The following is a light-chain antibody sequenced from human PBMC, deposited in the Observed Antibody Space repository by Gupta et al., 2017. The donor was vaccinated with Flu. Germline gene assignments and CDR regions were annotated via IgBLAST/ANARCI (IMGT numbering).Light chain of an antibody. J-gene: IGLJ2*01. CDR1: RSDVGRYNY. Sequence: TISCTGTRSDVGRYNYVSCYQQHPGKAHTVMWDECTKRPSGVPERFSCSTSCNTDSLTVPALQAEDEADEDGCSYENSHNPHVLFGGGTRLTVL. CDR3: CSYENSHNPHVL. V-gene: IGLV2-8*01. CDR2: ECT.